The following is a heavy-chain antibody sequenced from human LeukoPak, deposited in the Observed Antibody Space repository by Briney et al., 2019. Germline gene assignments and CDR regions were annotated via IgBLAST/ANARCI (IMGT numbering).Heavy chain of an antibody. V-gene: IGHV4-38-2*01. J-gene: IGHJ6*03. CDR2: LYHSDSI. CDR3: ARQHDSYHYYYVDV. D-gene: IGHD6-13*01. CDR1: GYSISSGYY. Sequence: SETLSLTCAVSGYSISSGYYWIWIRQPPGRGLEWIGSLYHSDSIYYNPSLESRVTMSVDTSKNQFSLKLSFVTAADAAVYYCARQHDSYHYYYVDVWGTGTTVTVSS.